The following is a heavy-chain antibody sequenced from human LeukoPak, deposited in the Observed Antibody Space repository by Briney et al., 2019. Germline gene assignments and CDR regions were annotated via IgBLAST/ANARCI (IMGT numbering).Heavy chain of an antibody. Sequence: GGSLRLSCAASGFTFSSYWMSWVRQAPGKGLEWVANIKQDGSEKYYVDSAKGRFTISRDNAKNSLYLQMNSLRAEDTAVYYCAREGYSNYGAPAFDYWGQGTLVTVSS. V-gene: IGHV3-7*01. CDR2: IKQDGSEK. CDR3: AREGYSNYGAPAFDY. D-gene: IGHD4-4*01. J-gene: IGHJ4*02. CDR1: GFTFSSYW.